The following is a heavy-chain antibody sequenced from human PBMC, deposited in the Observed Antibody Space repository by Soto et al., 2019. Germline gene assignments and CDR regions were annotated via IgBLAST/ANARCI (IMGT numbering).Heavy chain of an antibody. Sequence: QVHLQESGPRLVKPSETLSLTCTVSGGSISNYYWSWIRQPPGRGLEWIGHIFYSGSTNYNPALKPRVTISVDTSKSQFSLKLSSVTAADTAVYYCAKDSGYNYGYFRWFDPWGQGTLVTVSS. CDR2: IFYSGST. V-gene: IGHV4-59*01. J-gene: IGHJ5*02. CDR3: AKDSGYNYGYFRWFDP. D-gene: IGHD5-18*01. CDR1: GGSISNYY.